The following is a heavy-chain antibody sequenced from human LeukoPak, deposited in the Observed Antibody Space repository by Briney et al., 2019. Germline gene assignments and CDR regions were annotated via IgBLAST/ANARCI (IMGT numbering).Heavy chain of an antibody. D-gene: IGHD1-26*01. CDR3: ARYSGSYSGYFDY. Sequence: SETLSLTCTVSGHSISSGYYWGWIRQPPGKGLEWIGSIYHSGSTYYNPSLKSRVTISVDTSKNQFSLKLSSVTAADTAVYYCARYSGSYSGYFDYWGQGTLVTVSS. V-gene: IGHV4-38-2*02. CDR2: IYHSGST. CDR1: GHSISSGYY. J-gene: IGHJ4*02.